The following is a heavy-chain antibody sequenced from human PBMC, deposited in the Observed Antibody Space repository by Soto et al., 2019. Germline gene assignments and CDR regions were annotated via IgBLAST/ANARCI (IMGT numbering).Heavy chain of an antibody. CDR2: IGYDGSNK. V-gene: IGHV3-33*01. J-gene: IGHJ4*02. CDR1: GFTFSSYG. D-gene: IGHD5-12*01. Sequence: GGSLRLSCAASGFTFSSYGMHWVRQAPGKGPEWVAVIGYDGSNKYYADAGEGRFTISRDNSKSTLYLQMSSLRAEDTAVYYCARGGVEMATILDYWGQGTLVPVSS. CDR3: ARGGVEMATILDY.